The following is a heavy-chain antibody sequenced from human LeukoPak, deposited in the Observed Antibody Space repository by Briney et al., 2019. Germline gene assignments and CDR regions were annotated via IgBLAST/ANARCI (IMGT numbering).Heavy chain of an antibody. CDR2: IYYRGST. V-gene: IGHV4-59*01. CDR1: GGSTSSYY. Sequence: SETLSLTCTVSGGSTSSYYWSWIRQPPGKGLEWIGYIYYRGSTNYNPSLKSRVTISVDTSKNQFSLKLSSVTAADTAVYYCARGERTTYYYDSSGYYPFDYWGQGTLVTVSS. J-gene: IGHJ4*02. CDR3: ARGERTTYYYDSSGYYPFDY. D-gene: IGHD3-22*01.